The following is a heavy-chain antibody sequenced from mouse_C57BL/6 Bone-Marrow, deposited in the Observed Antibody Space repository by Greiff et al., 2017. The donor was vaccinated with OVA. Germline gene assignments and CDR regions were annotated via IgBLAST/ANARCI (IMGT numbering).Heavy chain of an antibody. D-gene: IGHD2-3*01. V-gene: IGHV1-54*01. J-gene: IGHJ2*01. Sequence: QVQLQQSGAELVRPGTSVKVSCKASGYAFTNYLIEWVKQRPGQGLEWIGVINPGSGGTNKNEKFKGKATLTADKSASTAYMQLSSLTSEDSAVYFCARRSFDGYYVPFDYWGQGTTLTVSS. CDR2: INPGSGGT. CDR3: ARRSFDGYYVPFDY. CDR1: GYAFTNYL.